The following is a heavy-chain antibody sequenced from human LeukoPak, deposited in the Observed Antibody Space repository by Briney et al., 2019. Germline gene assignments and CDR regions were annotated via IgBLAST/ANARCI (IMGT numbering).Heavy chain of an antibody. D-gene: IGHD6-13*01. CDR3: ARGQAAAGTGMDFDY. Sequence: PGGSLRLSCAASGLTFSSYEMNWVRQAPGKGLEWVSYISSSGRTIYYADSVKGRFTISRDNAKNSLYLQMNSLRAEDTAVYYCARGQAAAGTGMDFDYWGQGTLVTVSS. CDR2: ISSSGRTI. CDR1: GLTFSSYE. J-gene: IGHJ4*02. V-gene: IGHV3-48*03.